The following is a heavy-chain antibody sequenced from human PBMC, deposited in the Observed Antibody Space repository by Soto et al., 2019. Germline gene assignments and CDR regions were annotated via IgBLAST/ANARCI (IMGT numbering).Heavy chain of an antibody. V-gene: IGHV1-8*01. D-gene: IGHD3-3*01. Sequence: QVQLVQSGAEVKKPGASVKVSCKASGYTFTSYDINWVRQATGQGLEWMGWMNPNSGNTGYAQKFQGRVTMTRKTSISTAYMELSSLRSEDTAVYYCARSPRVYDFWSGYYTASSYYYMDVWGKGTTVTVSS. CDR2: MNPNSGNT. J-gene: IGHJ6*03. CDR1: GYTFTSYD. CDR3: ARSPRVYDFWSGYYTASSYYYMDV.